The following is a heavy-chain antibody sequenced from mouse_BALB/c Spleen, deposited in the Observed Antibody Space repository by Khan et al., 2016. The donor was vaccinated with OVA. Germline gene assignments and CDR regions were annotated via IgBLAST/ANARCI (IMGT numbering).Heavy chain of an antibody. Sequence: EVQRVESGGDLVKPGGSLKLSCEASGFTFSSYGMSWVRQTPDKRLEWVATINNDGSYTYYPDSVKGRLTISRDNAKNTLYLQMSSLKSEDTAMFYCARHRFTSPAAWFAYWGQGTLVTVSA. D-gene: IGHD1-1*01. CDR2: INNDGSYT. CDR3: ARHRFTSPAAWFAY. V-gene: IGHV5-6*01. CDR1: GFTFSSYG. J-gene: IGHJ3*01.